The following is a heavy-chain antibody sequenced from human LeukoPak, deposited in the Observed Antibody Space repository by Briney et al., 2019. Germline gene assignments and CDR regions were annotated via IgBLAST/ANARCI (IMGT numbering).Heavy chain of an antibody. J-gene: IGHJ4*02. CDR2: ISYDGSNK. Sequence: GRSLRLSCAASGFTFSSYGMHWVRQAPGKGLEWVAVISYDGSNKYYADSVKGRFTISRDNSKNTLYLQMNSLRAEDTAVYYCAKGARDSGSYFDYWGQGTLVTVSS. D-gene: IGHD3-10*01. V-gene: IGHV3-30*18. CDR3: AKGARDSGSYFDY. CDR1: GFTFSSYG.